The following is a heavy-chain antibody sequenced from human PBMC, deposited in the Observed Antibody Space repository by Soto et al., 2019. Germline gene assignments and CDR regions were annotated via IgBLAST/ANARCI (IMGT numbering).Heavy chain of an antibody. J-gene: IGHJ3*02. Sequence: GGSLRLSCAASGFTVSSNYMSWVRQAPGKGLEWVSVIYSGGSTYYADSVKGRFTISRDNSKNTLYLQMNSLRAEDTAVYYCARESDKAVAAPRAFDIWGQGTMVTVSS. D-gene: IGHD6-19*01. CDR2: IYSGGST. CDR1: GFTVSSNY. V-gene: IGHV3-66*01. CDR3: ARESDKAVAAPRAFDI.